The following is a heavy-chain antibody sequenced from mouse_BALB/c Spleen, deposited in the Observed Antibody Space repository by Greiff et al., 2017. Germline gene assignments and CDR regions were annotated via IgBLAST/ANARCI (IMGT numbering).Heavy chain of an antibody. Sequence: EVQLVESGGDLVKPGGSLKLSCAASGFTFSSYGMSWVRQTPDKRLEWVATISSGGSYTYHPASVKGRFTISRDNAKNTLYLQMSSLKSEDTAMYYCARLITTAAWFAYWGQGTLVTVSA. J-gene: IGHJ3*01. V-gene: IGHV5-6*01. CDR2: ISSGGSYT. CDR3: ARLITTAAWFAY. D-gene: IGHD1-2*01. CDR1: GFTFSSYG.